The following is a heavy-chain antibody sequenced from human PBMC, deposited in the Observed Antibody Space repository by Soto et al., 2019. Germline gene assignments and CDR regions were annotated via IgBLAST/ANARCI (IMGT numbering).Heavy chain of an antibody. J-gene: IGHJ6*02. CDR2: ISYDGSNK. CDR1: GFTFSSYG. CDR3: AKGSSTILTPPCYYYYGMDV. Sequence: QVQLVESGGGVVQPGRSLRLSCAASGFTFSSYGMHWVRQAPGKGLEWVAVISYDGSNKYYADSVKGRFTISRDNSKNTLYLQMNSLRAEDTAVYYCAKGSSTILTPPCYYYYGMDVWGQGTTVTVSS. V-gene: IGHV3-30*18. D-gene: IGHD3-9*01.